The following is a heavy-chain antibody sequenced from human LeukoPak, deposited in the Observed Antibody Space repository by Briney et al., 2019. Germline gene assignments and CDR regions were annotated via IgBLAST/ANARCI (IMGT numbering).Heavy chain of an antibody. Sequence: SETLSLTCTVSGDSLSSYYWSWVRQPPGKGLEWSGYVYYSGSTNYNPCLTSGVTISVDKSKNQFSLMLSSVTAADTAVYYCAKAAYYYDSGGYYYGYFQHWGQGTLVTVSS. D-gene: IGHD3-22*01. CDR2: VYYSGST. CDR1: GDSLSSYY. CDR3: AKAAYYYDSGGYYYGYFQH. V-gene: IGHV4-59*01. J-gene: IGHJ1*01.